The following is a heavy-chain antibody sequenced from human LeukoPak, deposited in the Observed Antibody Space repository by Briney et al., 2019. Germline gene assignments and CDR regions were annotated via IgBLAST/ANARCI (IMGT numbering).Heavy chain of an antibody. D-gene: IGHD2-2*01. Sequence: GGSLRLSCAASGFTFSNYAMSWVRQAPGKGLEWVSAISGSGGSTYYADSVKGRFTISRDNSKNTLYLQMNSLRAEDTAVYYCAKAHMVVPAAPFDYWGQGTLVTVSS. J-gene: IGHJ4*02. CDR2: ISGSGGST. CDR3: AKAHMVVPAAPFDY. V-gene: IGHV3-23*01. CDR1: GFTFSNYA.